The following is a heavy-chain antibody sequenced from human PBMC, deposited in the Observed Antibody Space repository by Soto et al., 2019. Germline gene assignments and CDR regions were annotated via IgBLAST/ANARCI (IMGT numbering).Heavy chain of an antibody. V-gene: IGHV1-46*01. CDR1: GYTFTSYY. CDR2: INPSGGST. Sequence: ASVKVSCKASGYTFTSYYMHWVRQAPGQGLEWMGIINPSGGSTSYAQTFQGRVTMTRDTSTSTVYMELSSLRSEDTAVYYCARDLRGTIFGVVKYYYYGMDVWGQGTTVTVSS. J-gene: IGHJ6*02. CDR3: ARDLRGTIFGVVKYYYYGMDV. D-gene: IGHD3-3*01.